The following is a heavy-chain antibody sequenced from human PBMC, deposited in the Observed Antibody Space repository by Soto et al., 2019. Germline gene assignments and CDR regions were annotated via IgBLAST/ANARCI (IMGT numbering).Heavy chain of an antibody. CDR2: INHSGST. Sequence: SETLSLTCAVYGGSFSGYYWSWIRQPPGKGLEWIGEINHSGSTNYNPSLKSRVTISVDTYKNQLSLKLSSVTAADTAVYYCARAIIYCDSDPFDYWGQGSMVTVSS. CDR3: ARAIIYCDSDPFDY. D-gene: IGHD4-17*01. J-gene: IGHJ4*02. CDR1: GGSFSGYY. V-gene: IGHV4-34*01.